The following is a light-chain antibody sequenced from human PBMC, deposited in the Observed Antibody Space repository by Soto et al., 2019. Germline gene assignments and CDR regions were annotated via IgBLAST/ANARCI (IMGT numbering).Light chain of an antibody. CDR2: DVS. CDR1: VSEVAGYTY. J-gene: IGLJ2*01. V-gene: IGLV2-14*03. CDR3: SSFTSILGL. Sequence: QSALTQPASVSGSPGQSITISCTGAVSEVAGYTYVSWYQQHPGKGPKVIIYDVSNRPSGVSNRFSGSKSGTTASLTISGLQAEDEADYYCSSFTSILGLFGGGTKVNVL.